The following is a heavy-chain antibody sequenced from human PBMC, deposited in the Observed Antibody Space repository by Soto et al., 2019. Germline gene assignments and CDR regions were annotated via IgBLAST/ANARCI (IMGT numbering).Heavy chain of an antibody. CDR2: IIPIFSTA. Sequence: QVQLVQSGAEVKKPGSSVKVSCKASGGTFNSHAISWVRQAPGQGLEWMGGIIPIFSTADYAQKFQGRVTITADKSTSTAYMKLSSLRSEETTVYYCARDHSSTWRSATDVWGQGTTVTVSS. D-gene: IGHD6-13*01. CDR1: GGTFNSHA. CDR3: ARDHSSTWRSATDV. J-gene: IGHJ6*02. V-gene: IGHV1-69*06.